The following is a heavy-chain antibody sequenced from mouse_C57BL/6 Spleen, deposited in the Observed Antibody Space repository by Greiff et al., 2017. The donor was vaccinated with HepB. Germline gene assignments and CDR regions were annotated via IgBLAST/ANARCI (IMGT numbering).Heavy chain of an antibody. V-gene: IGHV3-6*01. Sequence: EVQLQESGPGLVKPSQSPSLTCSVTGYSITSGYYWNWIRQFPGNKLEWMGYISYDGSNNYNPSLKNRISITRDTSKNQFFLKLNSVTTEDTATYYCARNYYGSSGYFDVWGTGTTVTVSS. CDR2: ISYDGSN. CDR1: GYSITSGYY. D-gene: IGHD1-1*01. CDR3: ARNYYGSSGYFDV. J-gene: IGHJ1*03.